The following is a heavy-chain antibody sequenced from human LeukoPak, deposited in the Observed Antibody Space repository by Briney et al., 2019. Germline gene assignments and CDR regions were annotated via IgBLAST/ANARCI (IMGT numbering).Heavy chain of an antibody. CDR2: MSGSGTYT. J-gene: IGHJ4*02. V-gene: IGHV3-23*01. CDR1: GFTFSSFA. CDR3: AKDGYCSVTSCSKSGFDY. Sequence: GGPLRPSCTASGFTFSSFAMGWVRQAPGKGLEWVSSMSGSGTYTYHAESVKGRFTISRDNSKNTLFLQMNSLRAEDTAVYFCAKDGYCSVTSCSKSGFDYWGQGALVTVSS. D-gene: IGHD2-2*03.